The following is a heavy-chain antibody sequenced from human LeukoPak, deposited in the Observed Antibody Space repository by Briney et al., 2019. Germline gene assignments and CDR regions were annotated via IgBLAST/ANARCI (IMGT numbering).Heavy chain of an antibody. CDR3: ARVGSVVVVAAIDAFDI. V-gene: IGHV1-2*02. CDR1: GYTFTGYY. Sequence: ASVKVSCKASGYTFTGYYMHWVRQAPGQGLEWMGWINPNSGGTNYAQKFQGRVTMTRDTSISTAYMELSRLRSDDTAVYYCARVGSVVVVAAIDAFDIWGQGTMVTVSS. D-gene: IGHD2-15*01. CDR2: INPNSGGT. J-gene: IGHJ3*02.